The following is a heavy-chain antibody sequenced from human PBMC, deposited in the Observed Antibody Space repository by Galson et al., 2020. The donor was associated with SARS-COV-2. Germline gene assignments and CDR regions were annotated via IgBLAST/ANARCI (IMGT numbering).Heavy chain of an antibody. CDR2: IKHSGST. Sequence: SETLSLACAVYGGSFSGYYWSWIRQPPGTGLEWIGEIKHSGSTNYNPSLKSRVTISVDTSKNQFSRKLSSVTAADTAVYYCARGLYSSSELFDPWGQGTLVTVSS. D-gene: IGHD6-6*01. CDR1: GGSFSGYY. V-gene: IGHV4-34*01. J-gene: IGHJ5*02. CDR3: ARGLYSSSELFDP.